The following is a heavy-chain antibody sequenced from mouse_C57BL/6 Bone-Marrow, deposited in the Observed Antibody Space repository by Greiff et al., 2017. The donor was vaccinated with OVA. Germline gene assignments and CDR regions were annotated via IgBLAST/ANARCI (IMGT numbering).Heavy chain of an antibody. D-gene: IGHD2-14*01. J-gene: IGHJ4*01. V-gene: IGHV1-26*01. Sequence: EVQLQQSGPELVKPGASVKISCKASGYTFTDYYMNWVKQSHGKSLEWIGDINPNNGGTSYNQKFKGKATLTVDKSSSTAYMELRSLTSEDSAVYYCARSRYGYAMDYWGQGTSVTVSS. CDR2: INPNNGGT. CDR1: GYTFTDYY. CDR3: ARSRYGYAMDY.